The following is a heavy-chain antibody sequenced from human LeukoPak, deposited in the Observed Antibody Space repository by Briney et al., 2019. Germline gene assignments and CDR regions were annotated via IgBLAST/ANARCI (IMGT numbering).Heavy chain of an antibody. J-gene: IGHJ4*02. CDR2: IYHSGST. D-gene: IGHD6-19*01. CDR3: ARDRSLSSGLYFDY. V-gene: IGHV4-38-2*02. Sequence: SETLSLTRAVSGYSISSGYYWGWIRQPPGKGLEWIGSIYHSGSTYYNPSLKSRVTISVDTSKNQFSLKLSSVTAADTAVYYCARDRSLSSGLYFDYWGQGTLVTVSS. CDR1: GYSISSGYY.